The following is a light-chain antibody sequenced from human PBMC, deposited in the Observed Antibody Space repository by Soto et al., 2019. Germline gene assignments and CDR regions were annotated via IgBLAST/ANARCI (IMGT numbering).Light chain of an antibody. CDR2: DVS. Sequence: SALTQPRSVSGSPGQSVTISCTGTSSDVGGYNYVSWYQQHPGKAPKLMIYDVSKRPSGVPDRFSGSKSGNTASLTISGLQAEDEADYYCCSYPGSVVFGGGTKLTVL. CDR1: SSDVGGYNY. V-gene: IGLV2-11*01. CDR3: CSYPGSVV. J-gene: IGLJ2*01.